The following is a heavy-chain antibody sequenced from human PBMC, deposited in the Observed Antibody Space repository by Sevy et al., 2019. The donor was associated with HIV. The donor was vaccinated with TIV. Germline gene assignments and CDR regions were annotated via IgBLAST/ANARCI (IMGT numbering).Heavy chain of an antibody. CDR3: ARGRAPDNGRYYFDS. CDR1: GYIFGIYD. D-gene: IGHD1-26*01. Sequence: ASVKVSCKASGYIFGIYDNSWVRQAPGQGLEWMGWITPDSGDTNYAQKLQGRVTMTTDTSTRTSYMELSSLTSDDAGVYYCARGRAPDNGRYYFDSWAQGTLVTVSS. J-gene: IGHJ4*02. CDR2: ITPDSGDT. V-gene: IGHV1-18*01.